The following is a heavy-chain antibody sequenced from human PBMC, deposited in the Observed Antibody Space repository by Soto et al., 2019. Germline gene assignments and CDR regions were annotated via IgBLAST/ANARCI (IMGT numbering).Heavy chain of an antibody. CDR2: ISGSGITT. CDR3: AKDMKSTPPPGDYMDA. CDR1: GFTFSSYA. Sequence: GGSLRLSCAASGFTFSSYAMTWVRQAPGKGLEWVSSISGSGITTYYADSVKGRFTISRDNSQNTLYLQMNSPRGEDTAMYYCAKDMKSTPPPGDYMDAWGKATTVTV. V-gene: IGHV3-23*01. D-gene: IGHD2-15*01. J-gene: IGHJ6*03.